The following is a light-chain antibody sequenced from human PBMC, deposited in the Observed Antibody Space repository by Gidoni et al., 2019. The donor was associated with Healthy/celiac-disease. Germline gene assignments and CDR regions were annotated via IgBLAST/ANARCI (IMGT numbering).Light chain of an antibody. CDR2: AAS. V-gene: IGKV1-39*01. J-gene: IGKJ2*01. CDR3: KQSYSTPYT. Sequence: DIQMTQSPSSLSASVGDRVTITCRASQSIRSYLNWYQQKPGKAPKLLIYAASSLQSGVPSRFSGSGSGTDFTLTISSLQPEDFATYYGKQSYSTPYTFGQGTKLEIK. CDR1: QSIRSY.